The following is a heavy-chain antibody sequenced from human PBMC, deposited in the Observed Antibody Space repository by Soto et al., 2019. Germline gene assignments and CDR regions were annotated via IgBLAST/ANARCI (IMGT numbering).Heavy chain of an antibody. CDR1: GFTFSSYW. V-gene: IGHV3-7*01. D-gene: IGHD4-17*01. CDR3: ARDPPNDYGDYGGDY. CDR2: IKQDGSEK. Sequence: GXSLKLSSAASGFTFSSYWMSCVRQAPGKGLEWVANIKQDGSEKYYVDSVKGRFTISRDNAKNSLYLQMNSLRAEDTAVYYCARDPPNDYGDYGGDYWGQGTLVTVSS. J-gene: IGHJ4*02.